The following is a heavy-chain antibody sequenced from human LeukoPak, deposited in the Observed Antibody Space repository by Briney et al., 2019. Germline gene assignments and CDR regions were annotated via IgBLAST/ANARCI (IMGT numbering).Heavy chain of an antibody. J-gene: IGHJ4*02. CDR2: IKQDGSEK. CDR1: GFTFSSYW. Sequence: PGGSLRLSCAASGFTFSSYWMSWVRQAPGKGLEWVANIKQDGSEKYYVDSVKGRFTISRDNAKNSLYLQMNSLRAEDTAVYYCTRHDGAVAPIKVYWGQGTLVTVSS. D-gene: IGHD6-19*01. CDR3: TRHDGAVAPIKVY. V-gene: IGHV3-7*03.